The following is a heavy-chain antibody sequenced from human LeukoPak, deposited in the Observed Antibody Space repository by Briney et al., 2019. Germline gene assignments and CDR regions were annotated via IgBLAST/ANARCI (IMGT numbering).Heavy chain of an antibody. V-gene: IGHV4-38-2*02. CDR3: ALTPYPKEIVVVTPFDY. CDR1: GYSISSGYY. D-gene: IGHD3-22*01. J-gene: IGHJ4*02. Sequence: SETLSLTCTVSGYSISSGYYWGWIRQPPGKGLEWIGSIYHSGSTYYNPSLKSRVTISVDTFKNQFSLKLSSVTAADTAVYYCALTPYPKEIVVVTPFDYWGQGTLVTVSS. CDR2: IYHSGST.